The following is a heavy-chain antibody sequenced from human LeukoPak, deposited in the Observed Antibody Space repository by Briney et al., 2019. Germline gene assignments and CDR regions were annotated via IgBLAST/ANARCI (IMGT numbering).Heavy chain of an antibody. D-gene: IGHD6-25*01. V-gene: IGHV3-33*01. CDR1: GFTFSNYG. CDR3: ARDSSSGVRYFDY. Sequence: GRSLRLSCAASGFTFSNYGMHCVRQAPGKGLEWVAVIWYDESNKYYADSVKGRFTISRDNSKNTLYLQMNSLRAEDTAVYYCARDSSSGVRYFDYWGQGTLVTVSS. CDR2: IWYDESNK. J-gene: IGHJ4*02.